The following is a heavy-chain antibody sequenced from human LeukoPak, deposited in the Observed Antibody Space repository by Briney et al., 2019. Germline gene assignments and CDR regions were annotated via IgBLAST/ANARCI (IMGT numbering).Heavy chain of an antibody. CDR3: ARETSYCSGTLGGMDV. V-gene: IGHV4-30-4*01. J-gene: IGHJ6*02. CDR2: IYYSGST. Sequence: SETLSLTCTVSGGSISSGDYCWSWLRQPPGKGLEWVVYIYYSGSTYYNPSLKSRVTISVDTSKNQFSLKLSSVTAADTAVYYCARETSYCSGTLGGMDVWGQGTTVTVSS. D-gene: IGHD3-10*01. CDR1: GGSISSGDYC.